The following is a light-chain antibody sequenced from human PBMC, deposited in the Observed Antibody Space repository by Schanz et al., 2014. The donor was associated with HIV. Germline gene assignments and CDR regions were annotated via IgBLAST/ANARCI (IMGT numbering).Light chain of an antibody. CDR3: SSFAGNNKLL. V-gene: IGLV2-8*01. Sequence: QSALTQPPSASGSPGQSVTISCTGTSNDVGDYNYVSWYQQHPGKAPKIMIYEVNKRPSGVPDRFSGSKSGNTASLTVSGLQAEDEADYYCSSFAGNNKLLFGGGTKVTVL. CDR1: SNDVGDYNY. J-gene: IGLJ2*01. CDR2: EVN.